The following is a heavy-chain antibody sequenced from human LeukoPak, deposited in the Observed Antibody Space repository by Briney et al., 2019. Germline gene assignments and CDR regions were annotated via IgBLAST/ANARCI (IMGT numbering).Heavy chain of an antibody. V-gene: IGHV3-23*01. CDR2: ISGSGGST. CDR3: AKDPAIVVVVAAHFDY. J-gene: IGHJ4*02. CDR1: GFTFSSYA. D-gene: IGHD2-15*01. Sequence: GGSLRLSCPASGFTFSSYAMSWIRQAPGKGLEWVSAISGSGGSTYYADSVKGRFTISRDNSKNTLYLQVNSLRAEDTAVYYCAKDPAIVVVVAAHFDYWGQGPLVTVSS.